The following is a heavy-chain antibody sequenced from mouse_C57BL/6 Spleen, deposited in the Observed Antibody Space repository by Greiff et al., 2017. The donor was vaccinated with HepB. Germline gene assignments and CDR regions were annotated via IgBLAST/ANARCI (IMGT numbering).Heavy chain of an antibody. J-gene: IGHJ1*03. CDR3: ARGHYGSRYFDV. Sequence: EVQLVESGPGMVKPSQSLSLTCTVTGYSITSGYDWHWIRHFPGNKLEWMGYISYSGSTNYNPSLKSRISITHDTSKNHFFLKLNSVTTEDTATYYCARGHYGSRYFDVWGTGTTVTVSS. CDR2: ISYSGST. D-gene: IGHD1-1*01. CDR1: GYSITSGYD. V-gene: IGHV3-1*01.